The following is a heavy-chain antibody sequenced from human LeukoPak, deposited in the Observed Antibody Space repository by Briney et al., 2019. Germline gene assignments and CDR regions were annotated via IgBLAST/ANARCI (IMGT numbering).Heavy chain of an antibody. CDR3: ARDSSRFWSDEPFDY. CDR1: GYTFTSYA. CDR2: INAGNGNT. J-gene: IGHJ4*02. Sequence: GASVKVSCKASGYTFTSYAMHWVRQAPGQRLGWMGWINAGNGNTKYSQKFQGRVTITRDTSASTAYMELSSLRSEDTAVYYCARDSSRFWSDEPFDYWGQGTLVTVSS. V-gene: IGHV1-3*01. D-gene: IGHD3-3*01.